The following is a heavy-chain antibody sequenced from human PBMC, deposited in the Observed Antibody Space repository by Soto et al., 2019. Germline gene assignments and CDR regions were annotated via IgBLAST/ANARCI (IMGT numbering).Heavy chain of an antibody. J-gene: IGHJ4*02. CDR3: ARTYGSLDS. D-gene: IGHD2-15*01. CDR2: TNPKSGYT. Sequence: QVQLVQSGAEVKKPGASVKLSCKTSGYTFTRYDINWVRQAPGQGLEWVGWTNPKSGYTGSAQKFQGRITMTRDSSITTAYMELNSLTSHATAVYYCARTYGSLDSWCQGTLVTVSS. CDR1: GYTFTRYD. V-gene: IGHV1-8*01.